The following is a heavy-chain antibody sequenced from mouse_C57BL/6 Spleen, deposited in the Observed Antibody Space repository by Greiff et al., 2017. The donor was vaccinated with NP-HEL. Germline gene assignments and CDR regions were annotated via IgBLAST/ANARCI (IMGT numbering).Heavy chain of an antibody. D-gene: IGHD2-1*01. V-gene: IGHV1-81*01. CDR2: IYPRSGNT. CDR3: ANLYYGNPDTLDY. Sequence: VQLQESGAELARPGASVKLSCKASGYTFTSYGISWVKQRTGQGLEWIGEIYPRSGNTYYNEKFKGKATLTADKSSSTAYMELRSLTSEDSAVYFGANLYYGNPDTLDYWGQGTTLTVSS. CDR1: GYTFTSYG. J-gene: IGHJ2*01.